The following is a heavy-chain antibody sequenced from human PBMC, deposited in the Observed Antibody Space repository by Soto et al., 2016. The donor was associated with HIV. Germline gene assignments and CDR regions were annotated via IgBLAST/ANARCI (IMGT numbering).Heavy chain of an antibody. D-gene: IGHD1-26*01. CDR2: VGRIGGGT. J-gene: IGHJ3*01. V-gene: IGHV3-23*01. CDR1: GFTFSSYA. CDR3: VKDLNIGTYAAH. Sequence: EVQLFESGGGLVQPGGPVRLSCAASGFTFSSYAMSWVRQAPGKGLEWVSTVGRIGGGTYYADSVRGRFTISRDNAQNTLYLQMSSLRAEDTAVYYCVKDLNIGTYAAHWGQGTMVTVSS.